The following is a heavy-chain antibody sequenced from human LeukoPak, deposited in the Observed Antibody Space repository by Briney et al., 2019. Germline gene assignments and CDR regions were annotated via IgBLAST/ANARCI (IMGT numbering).Heavy chain of an antibody. CDR3: ARVLRYCSGGNCYSGGLGYMDV. CDR1: GFSFSSYV. D-gene: IGHD2-15*01. J-gene: IGHJ6*03. Sequence: PGGSLRLSCAASGFSFSSYVMSWVRQAPGKGLEWVSGIGVRGDDTYYADSVKGRFTISRDNAKNSLFLQMNSLRAEDTAVYYCARVLRYCSGGNCYSGGLGYMDVWGKGTTVTISS. V-gene: IGHV3-23*01. CDR2: IGVRGDDT.